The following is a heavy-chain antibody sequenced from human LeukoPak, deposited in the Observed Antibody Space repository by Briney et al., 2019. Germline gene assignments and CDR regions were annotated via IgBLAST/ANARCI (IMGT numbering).Heavy chain of an antibody. CDR3: AKGPGLGAGKRYLDL. V-gene: IGHV3-48*04. J-gene: IGHJ2*01. CDR1: GFTFSSYS. D-gene: IGHD6-13*01. Sequence: GGSLRLSCAASGFTFSSYSMNWVRQAPGKGLEWVSYISSTSNTMYYADSVRGRFTISRDNAKNSLYLQMNSLKPEDTALYYCAKGPGLGAGKRYLDLWGRGTLVIVSS. CDR2: ISSTSNTM.